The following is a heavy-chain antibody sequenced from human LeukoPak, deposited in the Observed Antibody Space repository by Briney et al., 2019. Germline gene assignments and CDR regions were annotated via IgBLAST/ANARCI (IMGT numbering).Heavy chain of an antibody. J-gene: IGHJ4*02. Sequence: PSETLSLTCTVSGGSISSYYWSWIRQPPGKGLEWIGYIYYSGSTNYNPSLKSRVTISVDTSKNQFSLKLSSVTAADTAVYYCARWGRWHRGYYFDYWGQGTLVTVSS. V-gene: IGHV4-59*08. CDR2: IYYSGST. D-gene: IGHD3-16*01. CDR3: ARWGRWHRGYYFDY. CDR1: GGSISSYY.